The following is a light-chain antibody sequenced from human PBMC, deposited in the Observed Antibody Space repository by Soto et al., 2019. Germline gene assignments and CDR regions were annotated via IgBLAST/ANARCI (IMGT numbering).Light chain of an antibody. CDR1: QSISTW. CDR3: QQYKSYSPRT. CDR2: DAS. J-gene: IGKJ1*01. Sequence: DIQLTQSPSTLSASIGERVTITCRASQSISTWLAWYQQKPGKAPKLLISDASRLESGVPSQFSGSGSGTEFTLTISGLQPDDFATYYCQQYKSYSPRTFXRGTKV. V-gene: IGKV1-5*01.